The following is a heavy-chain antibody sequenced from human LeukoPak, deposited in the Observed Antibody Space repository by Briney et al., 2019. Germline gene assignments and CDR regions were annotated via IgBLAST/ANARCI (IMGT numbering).Heavy chain of an antibody. CDR1: GFTFSSYA. CDR3: AKGGKQWLVRVGPKHLDY. CDR2: ISGSGGST. Sequence: PGGSLRLSCAASGFTFSSYAMSWVRQAPGKGLEWVSAISGSGGSTYYADSVKGRFTISRDNSKNTLYLQMNSLRAEDTAVYYCAKGGKQWLVRVGPKHLDYWGQGTLVTVSS. D-gene: IGHD6-19*01. V-gene: IGHV3-23*01. J-gene: IGHJ4*02.